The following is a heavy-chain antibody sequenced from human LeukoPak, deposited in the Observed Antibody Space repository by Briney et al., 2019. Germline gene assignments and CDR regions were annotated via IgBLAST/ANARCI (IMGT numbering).Heavy chain of an antibody. CDR1: GFTFSTYA. J-gene: IGHJ4*02. V-gene: IGHV3-30*04. CDR3: ARDGYSYGYRASVDY. CDR2: ISYDGSDK. Sequence: PGTSLRLSCAASGFTFSTYAMYWVRQAPGKGLEWVALISYDGSDKYYADSVKGRFTISRDSSKNTLSLQMNSLRAEDTAVYYCARDGYSYGYRASVDYWGQGTLVTVSS. D-gene: IGHD5-18*01.